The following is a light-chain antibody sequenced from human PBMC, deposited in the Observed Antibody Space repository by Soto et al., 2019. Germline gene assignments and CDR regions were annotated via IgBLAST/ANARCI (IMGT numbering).Light chain of an antibody. CDR2: DAS. V-gene: IGKV3-11*01. J-gene: IGKJ1*01. Sequence: EIVLAQSPAILSLSPGERATLSCRASQSVPSYLAWYQQKPGQAPRLLIYDASNRATGIPARFSGSGSGTDFTLSISSLEPEDFAVYYCQQRANWPWTFGQGTKVEIK. CDR3: QQRANWPWT. CDR1: QSVPSY.